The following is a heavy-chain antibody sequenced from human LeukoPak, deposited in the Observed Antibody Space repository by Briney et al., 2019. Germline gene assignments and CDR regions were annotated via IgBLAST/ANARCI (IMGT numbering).Heavy chain of an antibody. V-gene: IGHV3-9*01. D-gene: IGHD3-10*01. J-gene: IGHJ4*02. CDR2: ISWNSGSI. Sequence: GRSLRLSCAASGFTFDDYAMHWVRQAPGKGLEWVSGISWNSGSIGYADSVKGRFTISRDNAKNSLYLQMNSLRAEDTAVYYCAKDLWFGETRGQGTLVTVSS. CDR1: GFTFDDYA. CDR3: AKDLWFGET.